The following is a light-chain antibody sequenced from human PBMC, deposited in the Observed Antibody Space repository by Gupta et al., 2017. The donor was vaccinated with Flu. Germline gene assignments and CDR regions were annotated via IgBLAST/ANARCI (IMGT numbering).Light chain of an antibody. CDR3: QQENTYPLT. Sequence: DIQMTQSPSTLSASIGDRVTITCRASQSINSWLAWYQQKPGEAPKLLIYKASSLESGVPSRFSGSESGTEFTLTISSLQPDDFATYHCQQENTYPLTFGGGTQVEIK. CDR2: KAS. V-gene: IGKV1-5*03. CDR1: QSINSW. J-gene: IGKJ4*01.